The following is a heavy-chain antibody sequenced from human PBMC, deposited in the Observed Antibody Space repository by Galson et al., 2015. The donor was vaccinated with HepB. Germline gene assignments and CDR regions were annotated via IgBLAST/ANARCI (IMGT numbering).Heavy chain of an antibody. Sequence: TLSLTCAVYGGSFSGYYWSWIRQPPGKGLEWIGEIFHDGSTNYNPSLKSRVTISVDKSKNQFSLKLSSVTAADTAVYYCAKDLHYGGLAVTQTWGQGTLVTVSS. CDR2: IFHDGST. CDR1: GGSFSGYY. CDR3: AKDLHYGGLAVTQT. D-gene: IGHD4-17*01. V-gene: IGHV4-34*12. J-gene: IGHJ5*02.